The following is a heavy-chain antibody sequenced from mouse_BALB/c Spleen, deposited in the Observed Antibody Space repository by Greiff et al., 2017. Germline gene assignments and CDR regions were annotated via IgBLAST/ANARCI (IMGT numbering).Heavy chain of an antibody. CDR1: GYTFTSYV. CDR2: INPYNDGT. CDR3: ANYYGSSYSYFDY. D-gene: IGHD1-1*01. Sequence: VQLKQSGPELVKPGASVKMSCKASGYTFTSYVMHWVKQKPGQGLEWIGYINPYNDGTKYNEKFKGKATLTSDKSSSTAYMELSSLTSEDSAVYYCANYYGSSYSYFDYWGQGTTLTVSS. V-gene: IGHV1-14*01. J-gene: IGHJ2*01.